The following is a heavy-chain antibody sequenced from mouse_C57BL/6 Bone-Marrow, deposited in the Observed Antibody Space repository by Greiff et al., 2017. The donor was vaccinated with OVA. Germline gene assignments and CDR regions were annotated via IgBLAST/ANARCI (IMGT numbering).Heavy chain of an antibody. CDR1: GYTFTSYW. J-gene: IGHJ4*01. V-gene: IGHV1-64*01. Sequence: QVQLQQSGAELVKPGASVKLSCKASGYTFTSYWMHWVKQRPGQGLEWIGMIHPNSGSTNYNEKFKSKATLTVDKSSSTAYMQLSSLTSEDSAVYYCARCTTVGYYAMDYWGQGTSVTVSS. D-gene: IGHD1-1*01. CDR2: IHPNSGST. CDR3: ARCTTVGYYAMDY.